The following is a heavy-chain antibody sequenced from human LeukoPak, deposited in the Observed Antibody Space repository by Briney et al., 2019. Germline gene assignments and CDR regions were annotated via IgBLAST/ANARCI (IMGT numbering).Heavy chain of an antibody. D-gene: IGHD1-26*01. J-gene: IGHJ3*02. Sequence: GGSLRLYCAASGFIFSDHYMEWVGQAPGKGLEWVGRTRNEANIYTTKYAASVKGRFTISRDDSKNSLYLQMNSLKTEDTAVYYCASPVGATTVRAFDIWGQGTMVTVSS. CDR2: TRNEANIYTT. CDR1: GFIFSDHY. V-gene: IGHV3-72*01. CDR3: ASPVGATTVRAFDI.